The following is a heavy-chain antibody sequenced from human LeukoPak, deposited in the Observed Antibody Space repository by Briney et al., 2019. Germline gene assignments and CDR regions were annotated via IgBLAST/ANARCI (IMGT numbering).Heavy chain of an antibody. CDR1: GWSFSGYY. CDR3: ARSRTHPGCAVTCEGLRYYFDY. V-gene: IGHV4-34*01. CDR2: INHSGST. D-gene: IGHD1-14*01. J-gene: IGHJ4*02. Sequence: SETLSLTRADSGWSFSGYYWNWIRQPPGKGLEWIGEINHSGSTNYNPSLKSRVTISVDTSKNHFTLKLSSVTAADTAVYYCARSRTHPGCAVTCEGLRYYFDYWGQGTLVTVSS.